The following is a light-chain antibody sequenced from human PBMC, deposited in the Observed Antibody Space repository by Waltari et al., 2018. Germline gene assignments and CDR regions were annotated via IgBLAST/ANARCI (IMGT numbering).Light chain of an antibody. J-gene: IGKJ2*01. CDR3: QQYFDNPRT. CDR1: QSILYTANNKNY. CDR2: WAS. Sequence: EIVMTQSPESLAVSLGETATIPCKSSQSILYTANNKNYLAWYQQKPGQPPRLLIYWASSRDSGVPDRFSGSGSGTDFTLTISSLQAEDVAVYYCQQYFDNPRTFGQGTRLEIK. V-gene: IGKV4-1*01.